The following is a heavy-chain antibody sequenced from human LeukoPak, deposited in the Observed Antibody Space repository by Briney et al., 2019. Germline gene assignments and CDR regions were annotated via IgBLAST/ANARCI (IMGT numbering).Heavy chain of an antibody. CDR3: AKDMGRGGGAVIDY. D-gene: IGHD2-21*01. CDR1: GFTFSSYA. J-gene: IGHJ4*02. CDR2: ISGSGANT. Sequence: GGSLRLSCAASGFTFSSYALGWVRQAPGKGLGWVSVISGSGANTYYANSVRGRFTISRDNSRNTLYLQISSLGAVDTAVYYCAKDMGRGGGAVIDYWGQGTLVTVSS. V-gene: IGHV3-23*01.